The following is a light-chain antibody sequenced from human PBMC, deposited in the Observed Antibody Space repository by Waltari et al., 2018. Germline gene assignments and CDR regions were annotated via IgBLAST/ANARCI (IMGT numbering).Light chain of an antibody. CDR3: AAWDDSLNGVV. V-gene: IGLV1-44*01. J-gene: IGLJ2*01. CDR2: SNN. Sequence: QSVLTQPPSASGTPGQRAPISCSGSTSNLGFNTLNWYQQPPGPAPKLLIYSNNQRPSGVPDRFSGSKSGTSASLAISGLQSEDEADYYCAAWDDSLNGVVFGGGTKLTVL. CDR1: TSNLGFNT.